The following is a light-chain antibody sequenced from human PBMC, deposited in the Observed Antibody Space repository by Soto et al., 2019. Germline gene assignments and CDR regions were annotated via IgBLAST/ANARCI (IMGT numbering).Light chain of an antibody. V-gene: IGKV3-15*01. CDR2: GAS. J-gene: IGKJ4*01. CDR3: QQYNNWPPT. CDR1: QSVSSN. Sequence: EIVMTQSPATLSVSPGERATLSCRASQSVSSNLAWYQQKPGQAPRLLIYGASTRATGIPARFSGSGSGTEFTLTISSLQSEDFAAYYCQQYNNWPPTFGGGTKVDIK.